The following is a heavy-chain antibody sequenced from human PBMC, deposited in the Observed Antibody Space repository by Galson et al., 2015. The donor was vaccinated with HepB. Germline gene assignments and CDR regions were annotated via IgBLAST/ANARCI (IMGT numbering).Heavy chain of an antibody. CDR2: ISYDGSNK. CDR1: GFTFSTYA. J-gene: IGHJ3*02. CDR3: ARPEDYYDSSGAHDAFDI. V-gene: IGHV3-30-3*01. Sequence: SLRLSCAASGFTFSTYAMHWVRQAPDKGLEWVAVISYDGSNKYYADSVKGRFTISRDNPKNTLYLQMNSLRAEDTALYYCARPEDYYDSSGAHDAFDIWGQGTMVTVSS. D-gene: IGHD3-22*01.